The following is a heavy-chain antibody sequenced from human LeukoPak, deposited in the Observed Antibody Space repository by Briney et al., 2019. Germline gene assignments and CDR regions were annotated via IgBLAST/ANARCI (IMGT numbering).Heavy chain of an antibody. Sequence: GGSLRLSCAASGFTFSSYWMHWVRQAPGKGLVWVSRINSDGSSTSYADSVKGRFTISRDNAKSTTYLQMNSLRAEDTAVYYCGTSRWSGVVDSWGQGTLVTVSS. V-gene: IGHV3-74*01. CDR2: INSDGSST. J-gene: IGHJ5*01. D-gene: IGHD3-3*01. CDR3: GTSRWSGVVDS. CDR1: GFTFSSYW.